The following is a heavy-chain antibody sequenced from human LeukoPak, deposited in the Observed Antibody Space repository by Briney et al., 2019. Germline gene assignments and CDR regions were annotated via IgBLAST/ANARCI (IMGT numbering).Heavy chain of an antibody. V-gene: IGHV4-31*03. CDR2: IYHSGST. CDR3: ATALKESSGYFKYFVH. D-gene: IGHD3-22*01. J-gene: IGHJ4*02. CDR1: GGSISSGNYF. Sequence: SSETLSLTCTVSGGSISSGNYFWSWIRQHPGKGLEWIGYIYHSGSTYYNPSLKSRVSISGDTSKNEFSLTLNSVTAADTAVYYCATALKESSGYFKYFVHWGQGSLVTVSS.